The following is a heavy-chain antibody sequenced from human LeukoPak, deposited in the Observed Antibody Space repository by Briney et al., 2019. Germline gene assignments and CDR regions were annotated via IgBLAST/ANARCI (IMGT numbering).Heavy chain of an antibody. D-gene: IGHD3-10*02. J-gene: IGHJ6*04. Sequence: GGSLRLSCAASGFTFSTYAMHWVRQAPGKGLEWVAVMAYDGTNIYYADSVKGRFTISRDNAKNSLYLQMNSLRAEDTAVYYCAELGITMIGGVWGKGTTVTISS. CDR2: MAYDGTNI. V-gene: IGHV3-30*04. CDR1: GFTFSTYA. CDR3: AELGITMIGGV.